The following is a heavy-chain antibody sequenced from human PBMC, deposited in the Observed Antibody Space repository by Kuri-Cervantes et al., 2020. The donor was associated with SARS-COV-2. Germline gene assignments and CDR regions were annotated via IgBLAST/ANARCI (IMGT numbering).Heavy chain of an antibody. Sequence: GGSLRLSCAASGFTFDDYGMSWVRQAPGKGLEWVSGINWNGGSIGYADSVKGRFTISRDTAKNSLYLQMNSLRAEDTAVYYCASAFGGAWYYVFDYWGQGTLVTVSS. V-gene: IGHV3-20*04. CDR3: ASAFGGAWYYVFDY. CDR1: GFTFDDYG. J-gene: IGHJ4*02. D-gene: IGHD2-21*02. CDR2: INWNGGSI.